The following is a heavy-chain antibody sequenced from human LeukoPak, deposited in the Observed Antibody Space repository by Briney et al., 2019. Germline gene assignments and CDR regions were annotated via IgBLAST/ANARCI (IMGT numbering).Heavy chain of an antibody. CDR1: GGSISSYY. CDR2: IYYSGST. J-gene: IGHJ4*02. V-gene: IGHV4-59*01. D-gene: IGHD3-10*01. Sequence: SETLSLTCTVSGGSISSYYWSWIRQPPGKGLEWLGYIYYSGSTNYNPSLKSRVTISVDTSKNQFSLKLSSVTAADTAVYYCARVGFGELLSPFDYWGQGTLVTVS. CDR3: ARVGFGELLSPFDY.